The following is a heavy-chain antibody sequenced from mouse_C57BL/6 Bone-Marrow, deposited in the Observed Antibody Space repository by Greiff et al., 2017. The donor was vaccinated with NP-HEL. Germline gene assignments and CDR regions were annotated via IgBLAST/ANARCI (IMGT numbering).Heavy chain of an antibody. CDR1: GFTFSSYG. CDR3: ARQDYDYDPDYFDY. J-gene: IGHJ2*01. V-gene: IGHV5-6*01. D-gene: IGHD2-4*01. Sequence: DVHLVESGGDLVKPGGSLKLSCAASGFTFSSYGMSWVRQTPDKRLEWVATISSGGSYTYYPDSVKGRFTISRDNAKNTLYLQMSSLKSEDTAMYYCARQDYDYDPDYFDYWGQGTTLTVSS. CDR2: ISSGGSYT.